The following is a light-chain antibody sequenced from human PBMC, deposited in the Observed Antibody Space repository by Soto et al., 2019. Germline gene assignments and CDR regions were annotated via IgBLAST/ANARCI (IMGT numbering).Light chain of an antibody. V-gene: IGKV1-39*01. Sequence: DIQMTQSPSSLSASVGDRVTITCRTSQSISNYLNWYQQKPGKAPKLLIFAASSLQSGVPSRFSGSGSGTDFTLTISSLQPEDFAIYYCQQSYSSPAFGPGTRVDSK. CDR2: AAS. J-gene: IGKJ3*01. CDR1: QSISNY. CDR3: QQSYSSPA.